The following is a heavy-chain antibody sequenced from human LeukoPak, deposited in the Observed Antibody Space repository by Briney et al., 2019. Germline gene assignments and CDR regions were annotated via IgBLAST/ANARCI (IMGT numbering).Heavy chain of an antibody. Sequence: GASVKVSCKASGYTFTSYGISWVRQAPGQGLEWMGWISAYNGNTNYAQKLQGRVTMTTDTSPSTAYMELRSLRSDDTAVYYCARDIRRWFGELPPLFDYWGQGTLVTVSS. CDR2: ISAYNGNT. J-gene: IGHJ4*02. V-gene: IGHV1-18*01. CDR3: ARDIRRWFGELPPLFDY. D-gene: IGHD3-10*01. CDR1: GYTFTSYG.